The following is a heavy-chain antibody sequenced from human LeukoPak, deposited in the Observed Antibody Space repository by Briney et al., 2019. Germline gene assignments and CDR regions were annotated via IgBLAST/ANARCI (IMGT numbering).Heavy chain of an antibody. Sequence: PGGSLRLSCAASGFTFSSYAMSWVRQAPGKGLEWVSAISGSGGSTYYADSVKGRFTISRDNSKNTLYLQMNSLRAEDTAVYYCAEDTPSLIAAAGNFDYWGQGTLVTVSS. CDR2: ISGSGGST. D-gene: IGHD6-13*01. J-gene: IGHJ4*02. CDR1: GFTFSSYA. V-gene: IGHV3-23*01. CDR3: AEDTPSLIAAAGNFDY.